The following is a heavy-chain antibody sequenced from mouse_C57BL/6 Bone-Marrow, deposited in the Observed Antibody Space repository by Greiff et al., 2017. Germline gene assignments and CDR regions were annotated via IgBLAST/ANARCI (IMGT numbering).Heavy chain of an antibody. CDR3: ARLDYYGTPWFAY. J-gene: IGHJ3*01. CDR2: IYPGSGST. Sequence: VQLQQPGAELVKPGASVKMSCKASGYTFTSYWITWVKQRPGQGLEWIGDIYPGSGSTNYNEKFKSKATLTVDTSSSTAYMQLSSLTSEDSAVYYCARLDYYGTPWFAYWGQGTLVTVSA. V-gene: IGHV1-55*01. CDR1: GYTFTSYW. D-gene: IGHD1-1*01.